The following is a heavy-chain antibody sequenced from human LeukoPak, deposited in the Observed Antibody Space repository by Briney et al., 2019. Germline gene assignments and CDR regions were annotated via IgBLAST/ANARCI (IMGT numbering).Heavy chain of an antibody. CDR3: ARGRVTAAPGKGY. V-gene: IGHV3-21*01. J-gene: IGHJ4*02. D-gene: IGHD6-13*01. CDR1: GFTFSSYS. CDR2: ISSSSSYI. Sequence: GGSLRLSCAASGFTFSSYSMNWVRQAPGKGLEWVSSISSSSSYIYYADSVKGRFTISRDNAKNSLYLQMNSLRAEDTAVYYCARGRVTAAPGKGYWGQGTLVTVSS.